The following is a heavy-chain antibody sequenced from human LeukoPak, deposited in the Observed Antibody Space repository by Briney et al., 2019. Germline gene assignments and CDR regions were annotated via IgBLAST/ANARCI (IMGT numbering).Heavy chain of an antibody. D-gene: IGHD6-19*01. CDR3: VTERAGAFED. V-gene: IGHV3-15*01. CDR2: IKSESSGETT. CDR1: GLILSNEW. Sequence: GGSLRLSCAASGLILSNEWMNWVRQTPGKGLEWVGLIKSESSGETTHYAAPVKGRFTILRDDSKNTLFLQMNILQTEDTAMYYCVTERAGAFEDWGQGTLVTVSS. J-gene: IGHJ4*02.